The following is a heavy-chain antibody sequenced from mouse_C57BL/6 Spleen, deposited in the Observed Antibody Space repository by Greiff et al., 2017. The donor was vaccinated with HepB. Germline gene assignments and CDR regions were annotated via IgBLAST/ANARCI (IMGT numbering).Heavy chain of an antibody. V-gene: IGHV8-12*01. CDR3: ARNPRLFYYAMDY. J-gene: IGHJ4*01. Sequence: QVTLKESGPGILQSSQTLSLTCSFSGFSLSTSGMGVSWIRQPSGKGLEWLAHIYWDDDKRYNPSLKSRLTISKDTSRNQVFLKITSVDTADTATYYCARNPRLFYYAMDYWGQGTSVTVSS. CDR2: IYWDDDK. CDR1: GFSLSTSGMG.